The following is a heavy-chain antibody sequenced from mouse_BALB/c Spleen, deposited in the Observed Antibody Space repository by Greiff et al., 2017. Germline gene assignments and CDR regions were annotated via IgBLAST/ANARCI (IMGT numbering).Heavy chain of an antibody. CDR1: GYTFTSYW. D-gene: IGHD4-1*01. J-gene: IGHJ3*01. Sequence: QVQLQQSGPELVRPGASVKMSCKASGYTFTSYWMHWVKQRPGQGLEWIGYINPSTGYTEYNQKFKDKATLTADKSSSTAYMQLSSLTSEDSAVYYCATSNWLWFAYWGQGTLVTVSA. V-gene: IGHV1-4*01. CDR2: INPSTGYT. CDR3: ATSNWLWFAY.